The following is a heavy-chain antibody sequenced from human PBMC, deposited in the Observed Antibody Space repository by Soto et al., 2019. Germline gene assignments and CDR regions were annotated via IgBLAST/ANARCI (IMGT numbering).Heavy chain of an antibody. Sequence: QVQLVQSGAEVKKPGASVKVSCKASGYTFINYGISWVRQAPGQGLEWMGWISTYNGNTKYAQKVQGRVTMTTATSPSTAYMERRSLRADDTAMYYCARWLRNGMHVWGQGTTVTVSS. D-gene: IGHD3-22*01. CDR2: ISTYNGNT. J-gene: IGHJ6*02. CDR1: GYTFINYG. CDR3: ARWLRNGMHV. V-gene: IGHV1-18*01.